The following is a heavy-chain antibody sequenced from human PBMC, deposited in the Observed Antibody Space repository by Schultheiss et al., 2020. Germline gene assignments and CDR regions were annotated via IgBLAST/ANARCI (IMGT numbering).Heavy chain of an antibody. CDR1: GFSVSGST. Sequence: GGSLRLSCAASGFSVSGSTVHWVRQASGKGLEWVGRIRSKTNSYATAYAASVKGRFTISRDDSKNMAYLQMSSLKTEDTAVYYCINGYYDSSHGEQAFDIWGQGTMVTVSS. J-gene: IGHJ3*02. V-gene: IGHV3-73*01. D-gene: IGHD3-22*01. CDR2: IRSKTNSYAT. CDR3: INGYYDSSHGEQAFDI.